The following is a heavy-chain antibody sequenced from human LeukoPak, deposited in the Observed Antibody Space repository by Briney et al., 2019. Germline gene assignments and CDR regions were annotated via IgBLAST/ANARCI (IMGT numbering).Heavy chain of an antibody. CDR3: ARESLAPYDMDV. CDR1: GGSFSGYY. CDR2: INHSGST. Sequence: SETLSLTCAVYGGSFSGYYWSWIRQPPGKGLEWIGEINHSGSTNYNPSLKSRVTISVDTSKNQFSLKPSSVTAADTAVYYCARESLAPYDMDVWGQGTTVTVSS. J-gene: IGHJ6*02. V-gene: IGHV4-34*01.